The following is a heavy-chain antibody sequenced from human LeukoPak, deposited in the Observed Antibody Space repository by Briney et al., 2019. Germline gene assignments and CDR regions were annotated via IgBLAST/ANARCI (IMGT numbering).Heavy chain of an antibody. CDR2: IYHSGST. V-gene: IGHV4-38-2*01. CDR1: GYSIRGDDY. CDR3: ARNRSVTTTPGFDH. Sequence: SETLSLTCAVSGYSIRGDDYWGWIRQSPGKGLEWIGSIYHSGSTHYNPSLKSRVTISVDTSKNQFSLMLNSVTAADTAVYYRARNRSVTTTPGFDHWGQGTLVTVSS. J-gene: IGHJ4*02. D-gene: IGHD4-17*01.